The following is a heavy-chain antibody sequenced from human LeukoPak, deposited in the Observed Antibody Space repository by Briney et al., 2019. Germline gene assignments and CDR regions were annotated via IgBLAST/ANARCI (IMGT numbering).Heavy chain of an antibody. CDR2: ISPSGGST. CDR1: GYTFTSYY. Sequence: ASVKVSCKASGYTFTSYYMHWVRQAPGQGLEWMGIISPSGGSTSYAQKFQGRVTMTRNTSISTAYMELSSLRSEDTAVYYCARKEVDIVATRWVYYYYYYMDVWGKGTTVTISS. J-gene: IGHJ6*03. CDR3: ARKEVDIVATRWVYYYYYYMDV. D-gene: IGHD5-12*01. V-gene: IGHV1-46*01.